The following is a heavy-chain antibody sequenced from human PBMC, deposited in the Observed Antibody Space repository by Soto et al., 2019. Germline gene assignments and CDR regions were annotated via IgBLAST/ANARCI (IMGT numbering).Heavy chain of an antibody. J-gene: IGHJ6*02. Sequence: QITLKESGPTLVKPTQTLTLTCTFSGFSLSTIGVGVGWIRQPPGKALEWLALIYWDDDKRYSPSLKSRLTVTKDTSKNQGVLTMTNRDPVDTATYYCVQSRCGGDCLQSYSSHSYYGLDVWGQGTTVTVSS. D-gene: IGHD2-21*02. V-gene: IGHV2-5*02. CDR2: IYWDDDK. CDR3: VQSRCGGDCLQSYSSHSYYGLDV. CDR1: GFSLSTIGVG.